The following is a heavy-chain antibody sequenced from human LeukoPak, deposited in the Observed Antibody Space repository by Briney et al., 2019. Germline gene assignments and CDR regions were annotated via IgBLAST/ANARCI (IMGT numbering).Heavy chain of an antibody. D-gene: IGHD3-10*01. CDR1: GGSISSYY. V-gene: IGHV4-59*01. J-gene: IGHJ6*03. CDR3: ARGWVLWSMDV. Sequence: SETLSLTCTVSGGSISSYYWSWIRQPPGKGLEWIGYIYYSGSTNYNPSLKSRVTISVDTSKNQFSLKLSSVTAADTAVYYCARGWVLWSMDVWGKGTTVTVSS. CDR2: IYYSGST.